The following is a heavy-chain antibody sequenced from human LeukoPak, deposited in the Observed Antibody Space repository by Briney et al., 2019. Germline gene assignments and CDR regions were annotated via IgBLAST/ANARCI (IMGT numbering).Heavy chain of an antibody. Sequence: SVKVSCKASGGTFSSYAISWVRQAPGQGLEWMGRIIPILGIANYARKFQGRVTITADKSTSTAYMELSSLRSEDTAVYYCARTPDYYDSSGYDYWGQGTLVTVSS. J-gene: IGHJ4*02. CDR2: IIPILGIA. D-gene: IGHD3-22*01. V-gene: IGHV1-69*04. CDR1: GGTFSSYA. CDR3: ARTPDYYDSSGYDY.